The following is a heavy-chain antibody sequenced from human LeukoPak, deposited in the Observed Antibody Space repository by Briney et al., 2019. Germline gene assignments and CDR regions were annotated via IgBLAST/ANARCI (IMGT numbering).Heavy chain of an antibody. J-gene: IGHJ4*01. CDR1: GFTFSSYS. Sequence: GGSLRLSCAASGFTFSSYSMDWVRQAPGKGLEWVSYISSSSGTILYADSVKGRFTISRDNAKNSLYLQMNSLRAEDTAVYYCARGDYFDDSASPVDYWGQEPWSPSPQ. CDR3: ARGDYFDDSASPVDY. CDR2: ISSSSGTI. V-gene: IGHV3-48*01. D-gene: IGHD2/OR15-2a*01.